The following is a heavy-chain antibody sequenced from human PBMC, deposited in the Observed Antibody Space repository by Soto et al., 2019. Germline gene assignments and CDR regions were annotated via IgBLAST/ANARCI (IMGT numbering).Heavy chain of an antibody. D-gene: IGHD2-15*01. CDR1: GGSISRGAYF. CDR3: ARGGPVSVSPAWQLLGYFDY. CDR2: ISYTGAT. V-gene: IGHV4-31*03. Sequence: PSETLSLTCSVSGGSISRGAYFWTWIRQVPGKCLEWIAYISYTGATYYNPSLKSRVTILADTSKDQLSLKLNSVTSADTAVYYCARGGPVSVSPAWQLLGYFDYWGQGTLVTVSS. J-gene: IGHJ4*02.